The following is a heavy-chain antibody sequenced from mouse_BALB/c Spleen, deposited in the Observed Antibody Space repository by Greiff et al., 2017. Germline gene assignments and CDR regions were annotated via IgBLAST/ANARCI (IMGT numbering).Heavy chain of an antibody. CDR1: GYTFTSYW. V-gene: IGHV1-87*01. CDR3: TRSLIYYYGSSYGDYAMDY. J-gene: IGHJ4*01. CDR2: IYPGDGDT. Sequence: QVQLQQSGAELARPGASVKLSCKASGYTFTSYWMQWVKQRPGQGLEWIGAIYPGDGDTRYTQKFKGKATLTVDTSSSTAYMQLSSLTSEDSAVYYCTRSLIYYYGSSYGDYAMDYWGQGTSVTVSS. D-gene: IGHD1-1*01.